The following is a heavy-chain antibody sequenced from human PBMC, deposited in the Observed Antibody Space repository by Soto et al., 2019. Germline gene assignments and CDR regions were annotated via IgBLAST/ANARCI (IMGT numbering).Heavy chain of an antibody. D-gene: IGHD6-13*01. J-gene: IGHJ4*02. CDR2: ISHDGRSK. V-gene: IGHV3-30*18. CDR3: AKDRSSSWTLDY. CDR1: GFTFSRSG. Sequence: QVQLVESGGGVVQPGMSLRLSCAASGFTFSRSGMHWARQAPGKGLEWVSVISHDGRSKYYADSVKGRFTISRDNSKNTLYLQMNSLRAEDTAVYYCAKDRSSSWTLDYWGQGTLVTVSS.